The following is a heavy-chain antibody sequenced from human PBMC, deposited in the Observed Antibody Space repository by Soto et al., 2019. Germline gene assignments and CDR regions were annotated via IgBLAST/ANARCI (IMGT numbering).Heavy chain of an antibody. CDR2: ILDDGSDK. D-gene: IGHD4-17*01. J-gene: IGHJ4*02. CDR3: ARDDDYGDNGLDY. V-gene: IGHV3-33*01. CDR1: GFSFSSYG. Sequence: QVQLVESGGGVVQPGRSLRLSCAASGFSFSSYGMHWVRQAPGKGLEWVAVILDDGSDKDYTDAVKGRFTISRDNSKNTLYLEMNSLRAEDTAVYYCARDDDYGDNGLDYWGQGTLVTLSS.